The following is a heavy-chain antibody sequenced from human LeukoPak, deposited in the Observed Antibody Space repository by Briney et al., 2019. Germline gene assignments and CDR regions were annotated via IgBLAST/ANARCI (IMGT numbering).Heavy chain of an antibody. J-gene: IGHJ4*02. CDR2: IYYSGST. CDR1: GGSISSYY. CDR3: ARARTTFYFDY. Sequence: SETLSLTCTVSGGSISSYYWSWIRQPPGKGLEWIGYIYYSGSTNYNPSLKSRVTILVDTSKNQFSLKLSSVTAADTAVYYCARARTTFYFDYWGQGTLVTVSS. D-gene: IGHD1-14*01. V-gene: IGHV4-59*01.